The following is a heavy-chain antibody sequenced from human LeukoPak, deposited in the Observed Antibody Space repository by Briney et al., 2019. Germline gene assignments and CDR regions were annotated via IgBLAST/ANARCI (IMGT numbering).Heavy chain of an antibody. CDR2: IKQDGSEK. V-gene: IGHV3-7*04. D-gene: IGHD4-11*01. J-gene: IGHJ4*02. Sequence: GGSLRLSCAASGFSFSTYSMNWVRQAPGKGLEWVANIKQDGSEKYYVDSVKGRFTISRDNANNLLYLQMNSLRDEDTAVYYCGRAKDYSSIWGQGTLVTVSS. CDR3: GRAKDYSSI. CDR1: GFSFSTYS.